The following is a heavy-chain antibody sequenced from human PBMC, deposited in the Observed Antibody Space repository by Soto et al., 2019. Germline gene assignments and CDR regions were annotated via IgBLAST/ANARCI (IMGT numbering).Heavy chain of an antibody. J-gene: IGHJ4*02. V-gene: IGHV3-49*03. CDR2: IRSTPYGGTT. CDR3: TRDRAWNYGDY. Sequence: HPGVSLRLSCTASGFTFRDYAMTWLRQAPEKGLEWVGFIRSTPYGGTTQYAASVKGRFAISRDDSKSIAYLQMNSLRAEDTAVYYCTRDRAWNYGDYWGQGTLVTVSS. D-gene: IGHD1-7*01. CDR1: GFTFRDYA.